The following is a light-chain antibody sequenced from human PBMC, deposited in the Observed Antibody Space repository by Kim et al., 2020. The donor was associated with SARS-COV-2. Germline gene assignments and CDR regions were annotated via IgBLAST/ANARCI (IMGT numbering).Light chain of an antibody. Sequence: QSVTNSCTGTSSDVGGYNYVSWYQQHPGKAPKLMIYDVSKRPSGVPDRFSGSKSGNTASLTISGLQAEDEADYYCCSYAGSYNVVFGGGTQLTVL. J-gene: IGLJ2*01. V-gene: IGLV2-11*01. CDR3: CSYAGSYNVV. CDR2: DVS. CDR1: SSDVGGYNY.